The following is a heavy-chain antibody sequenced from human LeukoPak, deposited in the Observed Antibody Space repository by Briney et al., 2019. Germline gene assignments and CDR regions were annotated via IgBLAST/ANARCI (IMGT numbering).Heavy chain of an antibody. D-gene: IGHD2-21*02. CDR1: GFSFSNYG. Sequence: PGGSLRLSCAASGFSFSNYGMNWVRQAPGKGLEWVSYISSSSSTIYYADSVKGRFTISRDNAKNSLYLQMNSLRAEDTAVYYCARERLVVTAISDYWGQGTLVTVSS. CDR2: ISSSSSTI. V-gene: IGHV3-48*01. J-gene: IGHJ4*02. CDR3: ARERLVVTAISDY.